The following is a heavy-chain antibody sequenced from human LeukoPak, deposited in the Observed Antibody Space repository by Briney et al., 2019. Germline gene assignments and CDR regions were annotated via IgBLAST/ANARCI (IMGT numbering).Heavy chain of an antibody. V-gene: IGHV4-59*08. D-gene: IGHD3-22*01. CDR1: GDSISSYY. CDR3: ARSERIIMILGGAFDI. J-gene: IGHJ3*02. Sequence: PSETLSLTCTVSGDSISSYYWSWIRQPPGKGLEWIGYIYYSGSTNYSPSLKSRVTISVDTSKKQFSLKPSSVTAADTAVYYCARSERIIMILGGAFDIWGQGTVVTVSS. CDR2: IYYSGST.